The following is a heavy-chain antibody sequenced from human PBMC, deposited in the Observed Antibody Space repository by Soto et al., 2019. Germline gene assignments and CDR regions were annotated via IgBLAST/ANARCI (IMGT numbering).Heavy chain of an antibody. J-gene: IGHJ4*02. V-gene: IGHV3-23*01. D-gene: IGHD6-19*01. CDR1: GFTFSSYA. CDR3: AKAMEIAVAGTGDY. CDR2: ISGSGGST. Sequence: EVQLLESGGGLVQPGGSLRLSCAASGFTFSSYAMSWVRQAPGKGLEWVSAISGSGGSTYYSDSVKGRFTISRDNSKNTLYLQMNSLRAEDTAVYYCAKAMEIAVAGTGDYWGQGTLVTVSS.